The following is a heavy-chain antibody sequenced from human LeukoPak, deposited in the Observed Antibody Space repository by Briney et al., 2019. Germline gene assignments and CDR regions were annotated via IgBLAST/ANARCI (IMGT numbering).Heavy chain of an antibody. D-gene: IGHD3-10*01. J-gene: IGHJ4*02. CDR1: GYTFTSYG. CDR2: ISAYNGNT. V-gene: IGHV1-18*01. Sequence: GASVKVSCKASGYTFTSYGISWVRQAPGQGLEWMGWISAYNGNTNYAQKLQGRVSLTRDTSTSTVYMELSTLRSEDTAVYYCARSVFPYYSGSGSPYNVDVRQNSYFDFWGQGTLVTVSS. CDR3: ARSVFPYYSGSGSPYNVDVRQNSYFDF.